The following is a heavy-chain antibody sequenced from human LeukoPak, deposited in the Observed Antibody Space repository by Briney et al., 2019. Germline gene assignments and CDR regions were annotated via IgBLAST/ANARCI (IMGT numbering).Heavy chain of an antibody. V-gene: IGHV3-48*04. CDR3: ARDLVVRGRWSWFDP. CDR2: ISSGSSTI. D-gene: IGHD3-10*01. J-gene: IGHJ5*02. Sequence: GGSLRLSCAASGFTFSTYGMNWVRQAPGKGLEWVSYISSGSSTITYADSVKGRFTISRDNAKNSLYLQMNSLRAEDTAVYYCARDLVVRGRWSWFDPWGQGTLVTVSS. CDR1: GFTFSTYG.